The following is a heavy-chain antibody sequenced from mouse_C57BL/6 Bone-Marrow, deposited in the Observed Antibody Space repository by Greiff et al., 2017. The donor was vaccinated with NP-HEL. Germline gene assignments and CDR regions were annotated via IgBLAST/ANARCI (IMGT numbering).Heavy chain of an antibody. Sequence: VQLKESGPELVKPGDSVKISCKASGYSFTGYFMNWVMQSHGKSLEWIGRINPYNGDTFYNQKFKGKATLTVDKSSSTAHMELRSLTSEDSAVYYCARDITTVVPSGYWGQGTTLTVSS. J-gene: IGHJ2*01. CDR3: ARDITTVVPSGY. CDR1: GYSFTGYF. D-gene: IGHD1-1*01. CDR2: INPYNGDT. V-gene: IGHV1-20*01.